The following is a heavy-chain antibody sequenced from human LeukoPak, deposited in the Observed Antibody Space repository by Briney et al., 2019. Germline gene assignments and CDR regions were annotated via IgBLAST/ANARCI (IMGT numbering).Heavy chain of an antibody. CDR2: IYYSGST. CDR3: AREKRSPNWFDP. CDR1: GGSVSSGSYY. Sequence: PSETLSLTCTVSGGSVSSGSYYWRWIRQPPGKGLEWIGYIYYSGSTNYNPSLKSRVTISVDTSKNQFSLKLSSVTAADTAVYYCAREKRSPNWFDPWGQGTLVTVSS. V-gene: IGHV4-61*01. J-gene: IGHJ5*02.